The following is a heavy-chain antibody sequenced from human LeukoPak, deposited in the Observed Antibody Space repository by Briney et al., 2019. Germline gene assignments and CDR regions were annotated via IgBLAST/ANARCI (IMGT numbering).Heavy chain of an antibody. Sequence: ASVKVSCKASGGTFSSYAISWVRQAPGQGLEWMGWINTNTGNPSYAQGFFTGRYVFSLATSARTAYLHINGLKADDTAVYYCGRDPRLGIRGYTYGYIDDWGQGILLTVAS. CDR2: INTNTGNP. CDR3: GRDPRLGIRGYTYGYIDD. V-gene: IGHV7-4-1*02. CDR1: GGTFSSYA. D-gene: IGHD5-18*01. J-gene: IGHJ4*02.